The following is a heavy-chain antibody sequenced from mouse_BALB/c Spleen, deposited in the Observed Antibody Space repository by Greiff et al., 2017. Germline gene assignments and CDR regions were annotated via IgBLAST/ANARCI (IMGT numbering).Heavy chain of an antibody. CDR1: GFTFSNYW. D-gene: IGHD2-10*01. CDR2: IRLKSNNYAT. CDR3: TRPYYGNYAFAY. J-gene: IGHJ3*01. V-gene: IGHV6-6*02. Sequence: EVQLVESGGGLVQPGGSMKLSCVASGFTFSNYWMNWVRQSPEKGLEWVAEIRLKSNNYATHYAESVKGRFTISRDDSKSSVYLQMNNLRAEDTGIYYCTRPYYGNYAFAYWGQGTLVTVSA.